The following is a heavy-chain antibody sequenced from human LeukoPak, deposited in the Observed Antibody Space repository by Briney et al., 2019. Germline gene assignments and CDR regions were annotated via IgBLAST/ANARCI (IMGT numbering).Heavy chain of an antibody. CDR3: ATRITMVRGPTRNWFDP. J-gene: IGHJ5*02. V-gene: IGHV4-34*01. Sequence: SETLSLTCAVYGGSFSGYYWSWIRQPPGKGLEWIGEINHSGSTNYNPSLKSRVTISVDTSKNQFSLKLSSVTAADTAVYYCATRITMVRGPTRNWFDPWGQGTPVTVSS. CDR2: INHSGST. D-gene: IGHD3-10*01. CDR1: GGSFSGYY.